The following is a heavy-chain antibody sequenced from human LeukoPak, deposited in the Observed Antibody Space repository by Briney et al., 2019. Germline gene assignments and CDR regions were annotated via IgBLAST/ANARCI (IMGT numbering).Heavy chain of an antibody. J-gene: IGHJ4*02. CDR1: GYTFTSYG. CDR3: ARVGPRGYSGPLDY. CDR2: TSAYNGNT. D-gene: IGHD5-12*01. V-gene: IGHV1-18*01. Sequence: ASVKVSCKASGYTFTSYGISWVRQAPGQGPEWVGWTSAYNGNTNYAQKLQGRVTMTRDTSTSTAYMELRSLRSDDTAVYYCARVGPRGYSGPLDYWGQGTLVTVSS.